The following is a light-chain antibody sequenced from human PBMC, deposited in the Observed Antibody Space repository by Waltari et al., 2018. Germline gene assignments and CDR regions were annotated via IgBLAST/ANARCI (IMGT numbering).Light chain of an antibody. CDR1: QSLSTY. J-gene: IGKJ5*01. CDR2: NAS. CDR3: QQRSSGPPVT. V-gene: IGKV3-11*01. Sequence: EVVLTQSPPTLSLSPGERATLSCRASQSLSTYLPWYQHKPGQPPRLLIFNASYRATGVPTRFSGSGSGTDFTLTISSLEPEDFAVYYCQQRSSGPPVTFGQGTRVEI.